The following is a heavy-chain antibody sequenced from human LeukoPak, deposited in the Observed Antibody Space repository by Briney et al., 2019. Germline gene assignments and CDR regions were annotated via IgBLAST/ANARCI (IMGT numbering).Heavy chain of an antibody. J-gene: IGHJ6*03. CDR3: ARARIFFGVVSPYYYYMDV. CDR2: IIPIFGTL. D-gene: IGHD3-3*01. V-gene: IGHV1-69*01. CDR1: GDTFSSYA. Sequence: SVKVSCKASGDTFSSYAINWVRQAPGQGLEWMGGIIPIFGTLNYAQKFQGRVTITADESTSTAYMELSSLRSEDTAVYYCARARIFFGVVSPYYYYMDVWGKGTTVTVSS.